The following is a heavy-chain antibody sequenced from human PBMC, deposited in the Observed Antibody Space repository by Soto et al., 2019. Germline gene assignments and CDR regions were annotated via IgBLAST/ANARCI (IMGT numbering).Heavy chain of an antibody. V-gene: IGHV4-31*03. CDR1: GGSISSGGYY. Sequence: TLSLTCTVSGGSISSGGYYWSWIRQHPGKGLEWIGYIYYSGSTYYNPSLKSRVTISVDTSKNQFSLKLSSVTAADTAVYYCARIIPSGGINWFDPWGQGTLVTVSS. J-gene: IGHJ5*02. D-gene: IGHD2-15*01. CDR2: IYYSGST. CDR3: ARIIPSGGINWFDP.